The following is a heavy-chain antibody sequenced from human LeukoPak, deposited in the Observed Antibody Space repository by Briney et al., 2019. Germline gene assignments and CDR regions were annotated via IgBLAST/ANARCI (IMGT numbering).Heavy chain of an antibody. CDR1: GFTFSSYS. V-gene: IGHV3-21*01. CDR2: ISSSSSYT. D-gene: IGHD3-10*01. CDR3: AREDVRGVIISYYYYGMDV. J-gene: IGHJ6*02. Sequence: PGGSLRLSCAASGFTFSSYSMNWVRQAPGKGLEWVSSISSSSSYTYYADSVKGRFTISRDNAKNSLYLQMNSLRAEDTAVYYCAREDVRGVIISYYYYGMDVWGQGTTVTVSS.